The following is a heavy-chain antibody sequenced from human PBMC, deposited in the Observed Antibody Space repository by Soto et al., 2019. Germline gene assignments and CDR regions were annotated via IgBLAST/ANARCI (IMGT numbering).Heavy chain of an antibody. CDR3: ARVGAWYGEEDY. J-gene: IGHJ4*02. V-gene: IGHV1-46*01. Sequence: QVQLVQSGAEVKKPGASVKVSCKASGYTFINYYIHWVRQAPGQGLEWMGIINPSGGSTTYAQKCQGTVTMSRDTSTSTVYMELSSLSSEDTAVYYCARVGAWYGEEDYWGQGTPVTVSS. CDR1: GYTFINYY. D-gene: IGHD3-10*01. CDR2: INPSGGST.